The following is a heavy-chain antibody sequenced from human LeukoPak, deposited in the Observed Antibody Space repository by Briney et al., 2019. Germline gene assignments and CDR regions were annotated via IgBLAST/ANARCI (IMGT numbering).Heavy chain of an antibody. Sequence: GASVKVSCKASGGTFSSYAISWVRQAPGQGLEWMGGIIPIFGTANYAQKFQGRVTITADKSTSTAYKELSRLRSDDTAVYYCARAIPWELLGDWGQGTLVTVSS. CDR1: GGTFSSYA. V-gene: IGHV1-69*06. J-gene: IGHJ4*02. CDR3: ARAIPWELLGD. D-gene: IGHD1-26*01. CDR2: IIPIFGTA.